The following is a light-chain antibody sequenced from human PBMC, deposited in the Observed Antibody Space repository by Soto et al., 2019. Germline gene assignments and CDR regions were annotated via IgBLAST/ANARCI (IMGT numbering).Light chain of an antibody. Sequence: EIVLTQSPATLSLSPGERATLSCRASQIINTYLAWYQQKPGQAPRLLIYDASNRATGIPARFSGSGSGTDFTLTISSLEPEEFAVYYCQQCSNWPPLTFGGGTKVEIK. J-gene: IGKJ4*01. V-gene: IGKV3-11*01. CDR2: DAS. CDR1: QIINTY. CDR3: QQCSNWPPLT.